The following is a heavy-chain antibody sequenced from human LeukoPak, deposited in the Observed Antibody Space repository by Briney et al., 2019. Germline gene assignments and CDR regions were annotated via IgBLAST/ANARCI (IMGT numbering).Heavy chain of an antibody. CDR2: ISGSGGST. CDR1: GFTFRSYA. D-gene: IGHD3-10*01. J-gene: IGHJ4*02. CDR3: AKHPVRGSEELGPVDY. Sequence: PGGSLRLSCAASGFTFRSYAMIWVRQAPGKGLEWVSAISGSGGSTYYADSVKGRFTISRDNFKNTLYLQMNSLRVEDTAVYYCAKHPVRGSEELGPVDYWGQGTLVTVSS. V-gene: IGHV3-23*01.